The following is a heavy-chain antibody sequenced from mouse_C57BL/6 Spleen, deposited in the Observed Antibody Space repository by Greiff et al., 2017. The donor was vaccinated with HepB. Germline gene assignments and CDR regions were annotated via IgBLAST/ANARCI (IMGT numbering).Heavy chain of an antibody. J-gene: IGHJ3*01. CDR3: AKVDDYDGAWFAY. V-gene: IGHV1-69*01. Sequence: VKLVESGAELVMPGASVKLSCKASGYTFTSYWMHWVKQRPGQGLEWIGEIDPSDSYTNYNQKFKGKSTLTVDKSSSTAYMQLSSLTSEDSAVDYVAKVDDYDGAWFAYWGQGTLVTVSA. D-gene: IGHD2-4*01. CDR2: IDPSDSYT. CDR1: GYTFTSYW.